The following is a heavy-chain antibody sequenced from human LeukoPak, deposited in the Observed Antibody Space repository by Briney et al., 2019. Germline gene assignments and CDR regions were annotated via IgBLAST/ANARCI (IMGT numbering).Heavy chain of an antibody. CDR2: MNPNSGNT. CDR1: GYTFTGYY. V-gene: IGHV1-8*03. Sequence: ASVKVSCKASGYTFTGYYMHWVRQATGQGLEWMGWMNPNSGNTGYAQKFQGRVTITWNTSINTAYMELSSLRSEDTAVYYCARGRFLVGARNWFDPWGQGTLVTVSS. D-gene: IGHD1-26*01. CDR3: ARGRFLVGARNWFDP. J-gene: IGHJ5*02.